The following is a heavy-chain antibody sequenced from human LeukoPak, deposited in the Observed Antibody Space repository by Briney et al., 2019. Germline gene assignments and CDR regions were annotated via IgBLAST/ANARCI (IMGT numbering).Heavy chain of an antibody. D-gene: IGHD2-15*01. Sequence: GGSLRLSCAASGFTFSSYSMNWVRQAPGKGLEWVSSISGSSSYIYYGDSVKGRCTISRDNAKKSLYLQMNSLRAEDTAVYYCARDQGVYCSGGSCTAFDIWGQGTMVTVSS. J-gene: IGHJ3*02. CDR1: GFTFSSYS. CDR3: ARDQGVYCSGGSCTAFDI. V-gene: IGHV3-21*01. CDR2: ISGSSSYI.